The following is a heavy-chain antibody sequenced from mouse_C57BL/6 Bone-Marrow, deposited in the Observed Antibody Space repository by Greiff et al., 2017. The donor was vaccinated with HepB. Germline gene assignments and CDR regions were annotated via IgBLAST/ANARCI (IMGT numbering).Heavy chain of an antibody. CDR2: IYPRSGNT. D-gene: IGHD1-1*01. Sequence: QVQLQQSGAELARPGASVKLSCKASGYTFTSYGISWVKQRTGQGLEWIGEIYPRSGNTYYNEKFKGKATLTADKSSSTAYMELRSLTSEDSAVNFCANYYGSSYVGYYFDYWGQGTTLTVSS. V-gene: IGHV1-81*01. CDR3: ANYYGSSYVGYYFDY. CDR1: GYTFTSYG. J-gene: IGHJ2*01.